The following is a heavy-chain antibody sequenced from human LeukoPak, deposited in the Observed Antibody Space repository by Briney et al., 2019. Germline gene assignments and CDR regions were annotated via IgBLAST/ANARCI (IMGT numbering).Heavy chain of an antibody. Sequence: NPSETLSLTCTVSGVSISSYYWTWIRQPPGKGLEWIGYISDSGSTNYNPSLKSRVTISIDTSKNQFSLKLSSVTAADTAVYYCARGYSSSWNYFDYWGQGTLVTVSS. J-gene: IGHJ4*02. V-gene: IGHV4-59*01. D-gene: IGHD6-13*01. CDR3: ARGYSSSWNYFDY. CDR1: GVSISSYY. CDR2: ISDSGST.